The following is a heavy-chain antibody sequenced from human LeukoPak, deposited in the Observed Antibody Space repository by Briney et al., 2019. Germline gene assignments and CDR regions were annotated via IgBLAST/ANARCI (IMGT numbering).Heavy chain of an antibody. D-gene: IGHD3-9*01. CDR1: GFTFNSYS. CDR2: ISSTSSTI. CDR3: ARDILTGSQSRFQH. J-gene: IGHJ1*01. Sequence: PGGSLRLSCAASGFTFNSYSKTWVRQAPGEGLEWVSYISSTSSTIYYADSVKGRFTISRDNAKNSLYLQMNSLRAEDTAVYYCARDILTGSQSRFQHWGQGTLVTVSS. V-gene: IGHV3-48*04.